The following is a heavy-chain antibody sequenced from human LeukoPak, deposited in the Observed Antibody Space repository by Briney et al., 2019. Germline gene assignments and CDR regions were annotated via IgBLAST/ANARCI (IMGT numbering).Heavy chain of an antibody. V-gene: IGHV3-43D*03. Sequence: GGSLRLSCAASGFTFDDYAMHWVRHAPGKGLEWVSLISWDGGSTYYADSVKGRFTNSRDNSKNSLYLQMNSLRAEDTALYYCAKDNSDDSSGNIDYWGQGTLVTVSS. D-gene: IGHD3-22*01. J-gene: IGHJ4*02. CDR3: AKDNSDDSSGNIDY. CDR1: GFTFDDYA. CDR2: ISWDGGST.